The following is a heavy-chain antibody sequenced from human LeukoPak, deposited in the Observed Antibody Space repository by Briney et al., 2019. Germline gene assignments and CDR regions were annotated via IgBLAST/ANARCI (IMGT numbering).Heavy chain of an antibody. CDR2: VSGGDDHT. J-gene: IGHJ3*02. CDR1: GFTFSSYA. V-gene: IGHV3-23*01. Sequence: PGGSLRLSCAASGFTFSSYAMTWVRQAPGKGMEWVSAVSGGDDHTYYADSVKGRFTISRDNSKNTLYLQMNSLRAEDAAVYHCAKIRMDSYDNSLLRAFDIWGQGTKVTVSS. CDR3: AKIRMDSYDNSLLRAFDI. D-gene: IGHD3-22*01.